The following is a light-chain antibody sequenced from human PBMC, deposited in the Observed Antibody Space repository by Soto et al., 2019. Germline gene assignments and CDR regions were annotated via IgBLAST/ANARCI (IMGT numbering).Light chain of an antibody. CDR2: DVT. CDR3: CSFAGSYSYV. J-gene: IGLJ1*01. CDR1: SSDVGRYDY. Sequence: QSAPTQPRPVSASPGQSVTISCTGTSSDVGRYDYVSWYQQHPGKAPKLIVYDVTERPSRVPDRFSGSKSGNTASLTISGLQAEDEADYSCCSFAGSYSYVFGTGTKGTVL. V-gene: IGLV2-11*01.